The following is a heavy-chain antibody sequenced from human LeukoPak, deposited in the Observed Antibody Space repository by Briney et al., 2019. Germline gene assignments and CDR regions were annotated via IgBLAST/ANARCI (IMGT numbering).Heavy chain of an antibody. CDR1: GFTFSSYS. D-gene: IGHD3-3*01. Sequence: GGSLRLSCAASGFTFSSYSMNWVRQAPGKGLEWVSYISSSSSTIYYADSVKGRFTISRDNAKNSLYLQMNSLRAEDTAVYYCARDEEGNYGFWSGYSWGQGTLVTVSS. J-gene: IGHJ4*02. CDR3: ARDEEGNYGFWSGYS. CDR2: ISSSSSTI. V-gene: IGHV3-48*01.